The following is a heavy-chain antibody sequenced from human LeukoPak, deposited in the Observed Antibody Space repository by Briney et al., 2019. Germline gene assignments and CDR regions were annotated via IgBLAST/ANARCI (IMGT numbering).Heavy chain of an antibody. CDR1: GGTFSSYA. CDR2: IIPIFGTA. CDR3: ARDRRFGEYSYGMDV. D-gene: IGHD3-10*01. J-gene: IGHJ6*04. Sequence: GSSVKVSCKASGGTFSSYAISWARQAPGQGLEWMGGIIPIFGTANYAQKFQGRVTITADESTSTAYMELSSLRSEDTAVYYCARDRRFGEYSYGMDVWGKGTTVTVSS. V-gene: IGHV1-69*01.